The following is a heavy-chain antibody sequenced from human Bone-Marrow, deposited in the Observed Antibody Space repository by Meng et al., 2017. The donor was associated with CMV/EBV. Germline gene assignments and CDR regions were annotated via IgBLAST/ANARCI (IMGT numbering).Heavy chain of an antibody. D-gene: IGHD3-10*01. Sequence: SGFTFSRYSMRWVRQAPGRGLEWVSAISGSGGSTYYADSVKGRFTISRDNSKNTLYLQMNSLRAEDTAVYYCAKDLAGGSGSKLFDYWGQGALVTVSS. V-gene: IGHV3-23*01. CDR3: AKDLAGGSGSKLFDY. J-gene: IGHJ4*02. CDR1: GFTFSRYS. CDR2: ISGSGGST.